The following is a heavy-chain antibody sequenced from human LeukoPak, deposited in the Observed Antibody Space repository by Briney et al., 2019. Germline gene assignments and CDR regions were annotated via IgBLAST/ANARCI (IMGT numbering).Heavy chain of an antibody. CDR3: AKEKVPYDYIWGSYRTDY. D-gene: IGHD3-16*02. J-gene: IGHJ4*02. Sequence: PGVSLRLSCAASGFTFSSYGMHWVRQAPGKGLEWVAVISYDGSNKYYADSVKGRFTISRDDSKNTLYLQMNSLRAEDTAVYYCAKEKVPYDYIWGSYRTDYWGQGTLVTVSS. V-gene: IGHV3-30*18. CDR1: GFTFSSYG. CDR2: ISYDGSNK.